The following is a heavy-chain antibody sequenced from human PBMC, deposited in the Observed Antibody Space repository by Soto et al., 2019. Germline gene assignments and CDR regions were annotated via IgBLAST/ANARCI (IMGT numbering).Heavy chain of an antibody. CDR3: ARLAAAGTYYYGMDV. V-gene: IGHV4-39*07. J-gene: IGHJ6*02. Sequence: SETLSLTCTVSGGSISSSSYYGGWIRQPPGKGLEWIGSIYYSGSTYYNPSLKSRVTISVDTSKNQFSLKLSPVTAADTAVYYCARLAAAGTYYYGMDVWGQGTTVTVSS. CDR1: GGSISSSSYY. D-gene: IGHD6-13*01. CDR2: IYYSGST.